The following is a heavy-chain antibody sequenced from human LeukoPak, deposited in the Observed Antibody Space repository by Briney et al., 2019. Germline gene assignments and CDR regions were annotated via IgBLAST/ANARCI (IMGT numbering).Heavy chain of an antibody. V-gene: IGHV3-7*01. J-gene: IGHJ4*02. D-gene: IGHD3-16*01. CDR1: GFTFSDYY. CDR3: ARGEGGFFDY. CDR2: IKQDGSEK. Sequence: PGGSLRLSCAASGFTFSDYYMSWIRQAPGKGLEWVANIKQDGSEKYYVDSVKGRFTISRDNAKNSLYLQMNSLRAEDTAVYYCARGEGGFFDYWGQGTLVTVSS.